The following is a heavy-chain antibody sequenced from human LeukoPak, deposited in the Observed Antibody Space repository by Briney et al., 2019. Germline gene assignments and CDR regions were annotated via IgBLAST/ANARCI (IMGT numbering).Heavy chain of an antibody. V-gene: IGHV3-30*04. D-gene: IGHD3-10*01. CDR1: GFTFSSYA. J-gene: IGHJ4*02. Sequence: PGGSLRLSCAASGFTFSSYAMHWVRQAPGKGLEWVAVISYDGSNKYYADCVKGRFTISRDNSKNTLYLQMNSLRAEDTAVYYCARGFGNFIFDYWGQGTLVTVSS. CDR2: ISYDGSNK. CDR3: ARGFGNFIFDY.